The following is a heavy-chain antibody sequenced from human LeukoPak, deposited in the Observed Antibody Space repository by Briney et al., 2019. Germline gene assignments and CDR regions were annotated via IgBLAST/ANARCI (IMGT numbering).Heavy chain of an antibody. V-gene: IGHV4-39*01. CDR2: IYYSGTT. CDR3: ARLPINSYDAFDI. D-gene: IGHD5-12*01. J-gene: IGHJ3*02. Sequence: PSETLSLTCSVSGGSISSSSYYWGWIRQPPGKGLEWIGSIYYSGTTYYNLSLKSRVTISVDTSENQFSLKLSSVTAADTAVYYCARLPINSYDAFDIWGQGTMVTVSS. CDR1: GGSISSSSYY.